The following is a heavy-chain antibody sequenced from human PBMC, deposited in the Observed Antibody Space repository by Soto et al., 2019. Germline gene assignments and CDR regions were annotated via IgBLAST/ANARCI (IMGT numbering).Heavy chain of an antibody. V-gene: IGHV1-69*13. CDR1: GGTFSSYA. CDR2: IIPICGTA. Sequence: SVKVSCKASGGTFSSYAISWVRQAPGQGLEWMGGIIPICGTANYAQKFQGRVTITADDSTSTAYMELSSLRSEDTAVYYCARGLREYDFWSGYYDYSFLFDPWGQGTLVPVSS. J-gene: IGHJ5*02. CDR3: ARGLREYDFWSGYYDYSFLFDP. D-gene: IGHD3-3*01.